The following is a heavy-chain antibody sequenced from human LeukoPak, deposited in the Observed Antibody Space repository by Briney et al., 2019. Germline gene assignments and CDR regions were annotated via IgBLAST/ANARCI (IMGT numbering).Heavy chain of an antibody. J-gene: IGHJ5*02. V-gene: IGHV5-51*01. D-gene: IGHD2-15*01. CDR3: ARQEYCSGGSCYTWFDP. CDR1: GYIFTSYW. Sequence: GESLKISCRASGYIFTSYWLGWVRQTPDKGLEWMGIIYPADSDIRYSPSFQGQVTISADKSISTAYLQWSSLKASDTAMYYCARQEYCSGGSCYTWFDPWGQGTLVTVSS. CDR2: IYPADSDI.